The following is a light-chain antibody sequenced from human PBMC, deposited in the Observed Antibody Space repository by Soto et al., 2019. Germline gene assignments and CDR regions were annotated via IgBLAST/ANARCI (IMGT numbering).Light chain of an antibody. CDR2: LNSDGSH. J-gene: IGLJ2*01. Sequence: QLVLTQSPSASASLGASVKLTCTLSSGHSSYAIAWHQQQPEKGPRYLMKLNSDGSHSKGDGIPDRFSGSSSGAERYLTISNLQSDDEADYYCQTWGTGIPIFGGGTQLTVL. CDR3: QTWGTGIPI. V-gene: IGLV4-69*01. CDR1: SGHSSYA.